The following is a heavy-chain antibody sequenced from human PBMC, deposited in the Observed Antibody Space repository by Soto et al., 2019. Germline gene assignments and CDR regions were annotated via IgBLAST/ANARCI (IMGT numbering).Heavy chain of an antibody. CDR1: GGTFSNYA. J-gene: IGHJ5*02. D-gene: IGHD5-12*01. V-gene: IGHV1-69*12. CDR2: IIPIFGTA. Sequence: QVQLVQSGAEVKKPGSSVKVSCKASGGTFSNYAISWVRQAPGQGLEWMGGIIPIFGTANYAQKFQGRVTITAHESPSTAYMELSSLRSEDTAIYYCAVGSVDIVPTGMKPFDPWGQGTLVTVSS. CDR3: AVGSVDIVPTGMKPFDP.